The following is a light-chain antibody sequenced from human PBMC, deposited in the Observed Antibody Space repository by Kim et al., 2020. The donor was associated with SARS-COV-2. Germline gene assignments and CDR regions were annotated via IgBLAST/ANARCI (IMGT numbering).Light chain of an antibody. CDR3: SSYAGNNNVV. J-gene: IGLJ3*02. CDR2: EVT. Sequence: HSVPISCPGTSSDVGIYKFVSWYQHHPGNAPKLMIYEVTPRPSGVPDRFSGSKSGNTASLTVSGLQAEDEADYYCSSYAGNNNVVFGGGTQLTVL. CDR1: SSDVGIYKF. V-gene: IGLV2-8*01.